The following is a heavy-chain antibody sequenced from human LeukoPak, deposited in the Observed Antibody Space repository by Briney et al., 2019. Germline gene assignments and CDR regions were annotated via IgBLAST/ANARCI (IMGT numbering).Heavy chain of an antibody. CDR3: ARTELAYTAFDN. J-gene: IGHJ4*02. V-gene: IGHV4-4*02. CDR1: GYSISRTNW. Sequence: SETLSLTCTASGYSISRTNWWSWVRQPPGKGLEWIAEIFHSGSTNYNPSLKSRVTISVDKSNGQFSLKLNSVTAADTAVYYCARTELAYTAFDNWGQGILVTVSS. CDR2: IFHSGST. D-gene: IGHD1-26*01.